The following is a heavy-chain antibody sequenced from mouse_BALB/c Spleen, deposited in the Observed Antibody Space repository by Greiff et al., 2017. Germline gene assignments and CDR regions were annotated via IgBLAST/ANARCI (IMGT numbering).Heavy chain of an antibody. CDR3: ARCWSTTATFDY. J-gene: IGHJ2*01. V-gene: IGHV1-69*02. CDR2: IDPSDSYT. CDR1: GYTFTSYW. Sequence: VQLQQSGAELVKPGASVKLSCKASGYTFTSYWMHWVKQRPGQGLEWIGEIDPSDSYTNYNQKFKGKATLTVDKSSSTAYMQLSSLTSEDSAVYYCARCWSTTATFDYWGQGTTVTVSA. D-gene: IGHD1-2*01.